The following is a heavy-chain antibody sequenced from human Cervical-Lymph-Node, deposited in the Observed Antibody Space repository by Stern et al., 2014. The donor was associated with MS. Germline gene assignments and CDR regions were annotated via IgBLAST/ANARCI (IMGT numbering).Heavy chain of an antibody. V-gene: IGHV1-69*01. CDR3: ARDRSLGVTPFFDN. J-gene: IGHJ4*02. D-gene: IGHD3-10*01. CDR1: GGTFNNFA. Sequence: QVQLVQSGAVVTKPGSSVTVSCRASGGTFNNFAIAWVRQAPGQGLEWMGGIIPILWTANYAQKFRGRVTITADDLSTAVYMELSGLRSEDTAVYYCARDRSLGVTPFFDNWGQGSLVTVSS. CDR2: IIPILWTA.